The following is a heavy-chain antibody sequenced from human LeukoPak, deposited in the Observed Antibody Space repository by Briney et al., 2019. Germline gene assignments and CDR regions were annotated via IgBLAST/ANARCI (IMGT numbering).Heavy chain of an antibody. J-gene: IGHJ3*02. Sequence: GGSLRLSCAASGFTFSSYAMHSVRQAPGKGLEYVSAISSNGGSTYYAKSVKGRFTISRDNSKNTLYLQIGSLRAEDMAVYYCARDGGDQIYAFDIWGQGTMVTVSS. V-gene: IGHV3-64*01. D-gene: IGHD2-21*02. CDR1: GFTFSSYA. CDR3: ARDGGDQIYAFDI. CDR2: ISSNGGST.